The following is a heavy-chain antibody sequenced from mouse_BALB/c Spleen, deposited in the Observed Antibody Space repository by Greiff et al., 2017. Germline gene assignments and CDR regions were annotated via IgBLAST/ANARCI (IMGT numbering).Heavy chain of an antibody. CDR2: IDPENGDT. CDR3: NADYYGSSQFYFDV. CDR1: GFNIKDYY. V-gene: IGHV14-4*02. J-gene: IGHJ1*01. Sequence: EVKLQESGAELVRSGASVKLSCTASGFNIKDYYMHWVKQRPEQGLEWIGWIDPENGDTEYAPKFQGKATMTADTSSNTAYLQLSSLTSEDTAVYYCNADYYGSSQFYFDVWGAGTTVTVSS. D-gene: IGHD1-1*01.